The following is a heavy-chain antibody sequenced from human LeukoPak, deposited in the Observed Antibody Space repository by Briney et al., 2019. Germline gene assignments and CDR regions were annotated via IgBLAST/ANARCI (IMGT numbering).Heavy chain of an antibody. V-gene: IGHV3-30*04. CDR1: GFTFSSYA. D-gene: IGHD2-2*02. Sequence: GGSLRLSCAASGFTFSSYAMHWVRQAPGKGLEWVTVISYDGSTKYYADSVKGRITISRDNSKNTLYMQMSSLRAEDTAVYCCARGSLGYCDSTSCYTQFDYWGQGTLVTVSS. CDR3: ARGSLGYCDSTSCYTQFDY. J-gene: IGHJ4*02. CDR2: ISYDGSTK.